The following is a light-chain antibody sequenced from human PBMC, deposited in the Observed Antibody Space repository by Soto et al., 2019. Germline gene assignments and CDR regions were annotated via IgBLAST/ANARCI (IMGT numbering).Light chain of an antibody. Sequence: DIRMTQSPTSVASSLGDRVTVTVLASQSISSHLNWYQEKPGKAPELLIYAASILQSGVPSRFSGSGSGTDFTFTIGSLQPEDFATYYCQQSYSTPLTFGGGTKVDIK. CDR2: AAS. J-gene: IGKJ4*01. V-gene: IGKV1-39*01. CDR1: QSISSH. CDR3: QQSYSTPLT.